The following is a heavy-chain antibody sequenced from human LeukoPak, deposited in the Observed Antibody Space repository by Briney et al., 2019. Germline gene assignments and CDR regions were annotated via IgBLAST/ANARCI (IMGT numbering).Heavy chain of an antibody. D-gene: IGHD3-3*01. CDR2: ISGNGDST. Sequence: GGSLRLSCAASGFTFSSYAMSWVRQAPGKGLEWVSVISGNGDSTYYAGAVKGRFTISRDFSKNTLSLQMNSLRAEDSAVYYCAKEESNFWSGYPDYWGQGTLVTASS. CDR1: GFTFSSYA. CDR3: AKEESNFWSGYPDY. V-gene: IGHV3-23*01. J-gene: IGHJ4*02.